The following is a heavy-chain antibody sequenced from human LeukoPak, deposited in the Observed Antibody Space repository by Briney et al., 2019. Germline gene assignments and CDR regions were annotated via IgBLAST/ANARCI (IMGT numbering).Heavy chain of an antibody. J-gene: IGHJ4*02. Sequence: GGSLRLSCAASGFTFSSYAMSWVRQAPGKGLEWVSAISGSGGSTYYADSVEGRFTISRDNSKNTLYLQMNSLRAEDTAVYYCAKDSDYDFWSGYYDYWGQGTLVTVSS. CDR3: AKDSDYDFWSGYYDY. CDR1: GFTFSSYA. D-gene: IGHD3-3*01. CDR2: ISGSGGST. V-gene: IGHV3-23*01.